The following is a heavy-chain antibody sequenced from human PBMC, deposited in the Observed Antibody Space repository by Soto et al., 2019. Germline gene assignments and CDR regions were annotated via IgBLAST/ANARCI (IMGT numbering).Heavy chain of an antibody. V-gene: IGHV1-3*01. CDR1: GYTFTSYG. J-gene: IGHJ4*02. CDR2: INAGNGNT. Sequence: ASVKVSCKASGYTFTSYGISWVRQAPGQRLEWMGWINAGNGNTKYSQKFQGRVTITRDTSASTAYMELSSLRSEDTAVYYCARGVRVYAGFDYWGQGTLVTVSS. CDR3: ARGVRVYAGFDY. D-gene: IGHD2-8*01.